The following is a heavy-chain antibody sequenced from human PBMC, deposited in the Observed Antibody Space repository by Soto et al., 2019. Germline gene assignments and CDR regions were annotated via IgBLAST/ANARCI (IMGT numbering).Heavy chain of an antibody. J-gene: IGHJ4*02. CDR2: IAYDGSSE. D-gene: IGHD2-15*01. CDR3: VKAPTTGEGGWYYFHY. V-gene: IGHV3-30*18. CDR1: GFTFSIFG. Sequence: PGGSLRLSCAASGFTFSIFGMHWVRQAPGKGQEWVAVIAYDGSSEYYADSVKGRFTISRDNSKNTLYLQMNSLRSEDTAVYYSVKAPTTGEGGWYYFHYWGQRA.